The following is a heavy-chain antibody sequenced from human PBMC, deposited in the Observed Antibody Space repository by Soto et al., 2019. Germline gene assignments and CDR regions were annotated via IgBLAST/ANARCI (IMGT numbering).Heavy chain of an antibody. CDR3: ARAEWGSSYTQYYYALDV. CDR1: GFTFSDYY. V-gene: IGHV3-11*01. Sequence: PGGSLRLSCAASGFTFSDYYMSWIRQAPGKGLEWVSYISSSGSTIYYADSVKGRFTISRDNAKNSLYLQMNSLRAEDTAVYYCARAEWGSSYTQYYYALDVWGQGTTVTVSS. CDR2: ISSSGSTI. D-gene: IGHD6-13*01. J-gene: IGHJ6*02.